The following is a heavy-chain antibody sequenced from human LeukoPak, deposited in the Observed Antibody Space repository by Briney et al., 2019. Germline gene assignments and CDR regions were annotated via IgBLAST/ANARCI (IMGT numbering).Heavy chain of an antibody. D-gene: IGHD6-13*01. CDR1: RFTFSSYA. V-gene: IGHV3-23*01. Sequence: GGSLRLSCAASRFTFSSYAMSWVRQAPGKGLEWVSAISGSGGSTYYADSVKGRFTISRDNSKNTLYLQMNSLRAEDTAVYYCATPEGIAAAGTPFDYWGQGTLVTVSS. CDR3: ATPEGIAAAGTPFDY. CDR2: ISGSGGST. J-gene: IGHJ4*02.